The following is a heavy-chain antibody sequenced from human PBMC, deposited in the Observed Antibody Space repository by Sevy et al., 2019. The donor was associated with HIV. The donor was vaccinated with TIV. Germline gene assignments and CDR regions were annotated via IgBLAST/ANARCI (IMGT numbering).Heavy chain of an antibody. CDR2: IKSKTDGGTT. V-gene: IGHV3-15*01. Sequence: GGSLRLSCAASGFTFSNAWMSWVRQAPGKGLEWVGRIKSKTDGGTTDYAAPVKGRFTISRDESKNTLYLQMNSLKTEDTAVYYCTTGAISLTTDYYYYYMDVWGKGTTVTVSS. D-gene: IGHD4-17*01. CDR1: GFTFSNAW. CDR3: TTGAISLTTDYYYYYMDV. J-gene: IGHJ6*03.